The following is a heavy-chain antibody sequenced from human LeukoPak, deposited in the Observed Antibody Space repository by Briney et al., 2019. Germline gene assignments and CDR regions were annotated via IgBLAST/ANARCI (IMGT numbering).Heavy chain of an antibody. D-gene: IGHD4-11*01. CDR1: GGSLNGHY. V-gene: IGHV4-34*01. Sequence: PSETLSLTCAVYGGSLNGHYWSWIRQPPGKGLEWIGEGSESGGTKFNPSLKSRVTISADASKNQFSLKLSSVTAADTAVYYCARDPVTTGTGPWGQGTLVTVSS. CDR2: GSESGGT. CDR3: ARDPVTTGTGP. J-gene: IGHJ5*02.